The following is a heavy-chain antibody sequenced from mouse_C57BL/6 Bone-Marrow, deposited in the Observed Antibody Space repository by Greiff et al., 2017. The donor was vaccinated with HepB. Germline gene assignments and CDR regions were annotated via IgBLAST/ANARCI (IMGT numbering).Heavy chain of an antibody. CDR3: TSETGTSFAY. D-gene: IGHD4-1*01. CDR1: GFTFSSYA. J-gene: IGHJ3*01. CDR2: ISSGGDYI. Sequence: EVKVEESGEGLVKPGGSLKLSCAASGFTFSSYAMSWVRQTPEKRLEWVAYISSGGDYIYYADTVKGRFTISRDNARNTLYLQMSSLKSEDTAMYYCTSETGTSFAYWGQGTLVTVSA. V-gene: IGHV5-9-1*02.